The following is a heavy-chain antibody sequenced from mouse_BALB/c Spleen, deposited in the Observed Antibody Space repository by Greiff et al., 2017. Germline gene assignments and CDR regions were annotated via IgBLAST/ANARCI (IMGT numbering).Heavy chain of an antibody. V-gene: IGHV3-2*02. D-gene: IGHD1-1*01. CDR2: ISYSGST. CDR3: ARSYYYGSSFDY. CDR1: GYSITSDYA. Sequence: EVQLQESGPGLVKPSQSLSLTCTVTGYSITSDYAWNWIRQFPGNKLEWMGYISYSGSTSYNPSLKSRISITRDTSKNQFFLQLNSVTTEDTATYYCARSYYYGSSFDYWGQGTTLTVSS. J-gene: IGHJ2*01.